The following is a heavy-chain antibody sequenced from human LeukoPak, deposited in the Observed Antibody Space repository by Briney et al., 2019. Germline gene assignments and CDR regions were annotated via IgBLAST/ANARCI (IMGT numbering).Heavy chain of an antibody. CDR1: GFTFDDYA. V-gene: IGHV3-9*01. CDR2: ISWNSGSI. D-gene: IGHD2/OR15-2a*01. J-gene: IGHJ3*02. Sequence: PGGSLRLPCAASGFTFDDYAMHWVRRAPGKGLEWVSGISWNSGSIGYADSVKGRFTISRDNAKNSLYLQMNSLRAEDTALYYWAKDFYGTPRAFDIWGQGTMVTVSS. CDR3: AKDFYGTPRAFDI.